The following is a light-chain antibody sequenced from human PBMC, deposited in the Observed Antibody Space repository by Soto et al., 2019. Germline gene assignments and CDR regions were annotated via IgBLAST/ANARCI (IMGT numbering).Light chain of an antibody. CDR2: GAS. J-gene: IGKJ1*01. CDR1: QSVSSSY. Sequence: ETVLTQSPGTLSLSPVERATLSCRASQSVSSSYLAWYQQKPGQAPRLLIYGASTRATGIPARFSGSGSGTEFTLTISSLQSEDFAVYYCQQYNNWPPVTCGQGTKVDIK. CDR3: QQYNNWPPVT. V-gene: IGKV3-15*01.